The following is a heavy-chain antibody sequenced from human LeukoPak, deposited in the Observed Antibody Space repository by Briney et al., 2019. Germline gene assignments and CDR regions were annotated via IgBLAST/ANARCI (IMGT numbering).Heavy chain of an antibody. V-gene: IGHV4-34*01. CDR1: GGSFSGYY. Sequence: PSETLSLTCAVYGGSFSGYYWSWIRQPPGKGLEWIGEINHSGSTNYNPSLKSRVTISVDSSKNQFSLKLSSVTAADTAVYYCARPRSSSTFYFDYWGQGTLVTVSS. CDR2: INHSGST. J-gene: IGHJ4*02. CDR3: ARPRSSSTFYFDY. D-gene: IGHD6-6*01.